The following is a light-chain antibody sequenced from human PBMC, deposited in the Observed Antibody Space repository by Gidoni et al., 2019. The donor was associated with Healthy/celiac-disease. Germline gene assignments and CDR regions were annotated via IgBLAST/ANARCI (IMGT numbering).Light chain of an antibody. J-gene: IGLJ1*01. CDR2: EVS. CDR3: SSYTSSSTLYV. Sequence: QSALTQPASVHGSPGQSITTSCTGTSSDVGGYNYVSWYQQHPGKAPKLMIYEVSNRPSGVSNLFSGSKSGNTASLTISGLQAEDEADYYCSSYTSSSTLYVFGTGTKVTVL. V-gene: IGLV2-14*01. CDR1: SSDVGGYNY.